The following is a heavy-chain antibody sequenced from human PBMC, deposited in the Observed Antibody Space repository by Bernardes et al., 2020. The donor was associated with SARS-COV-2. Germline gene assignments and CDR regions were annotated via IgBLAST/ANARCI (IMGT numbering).Heavy chain of an antibody. CDR1: GFSLSSTGMR. D-gene: IGHD6-19*01. Sequence: SGPTLVKPTQTLTLTCTFSGFSLSSTGMRVSWIRQPPGKALEWLARIDWDEDKIYSTSLKTRLTISKDTSKNQVVLTMTNMDPVDTATYYCARIGYSSGYYYFGHWGQGTLVTVSS. J-gene: IGHJ4*02. CDR2: IDWDEDK. V-gene: IGHV2-70*04. CDR3: ARIGYSSGYYYFGH.